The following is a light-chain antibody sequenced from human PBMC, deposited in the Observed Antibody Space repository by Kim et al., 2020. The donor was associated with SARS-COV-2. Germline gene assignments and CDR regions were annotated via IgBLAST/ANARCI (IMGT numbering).Light chain of an antibody. CDR2: AAS. CDR3: QQYKSYPIT. CDR1: QDISNS. V-gene: IGKV1-16*01. J-gene: IGKJ5*01. Sequence: DIQMTQSPSSLSASVGDRVTISCRASQDISNSLAWFQQKPGKAPKSLIYAASSLQSGVPSRITGSGSGTDFTLTISSLQPDDFATYYCQQYKSYPITFGQGTKLEIK.